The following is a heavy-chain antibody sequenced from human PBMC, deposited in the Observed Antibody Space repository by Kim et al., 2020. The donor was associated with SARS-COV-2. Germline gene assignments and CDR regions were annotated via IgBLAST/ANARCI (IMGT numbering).Heavy chain of an antibody. V-gene: IGHV3-48*01. J-gene: IGHJ4*02. CDR2: ISTSSGTI. Sequence: GGSLRLSCAASGFTFSTSNMHWVRRAPGKGLEWVSYISTSSGTIYYADSVKGRFTVSRDNSKNSLYLQMNSLRAEDTAVYHCATGRVSYWGQVTLVTFSS. CDR3: ATGRVSY. CDR1: GFTFSTSN.